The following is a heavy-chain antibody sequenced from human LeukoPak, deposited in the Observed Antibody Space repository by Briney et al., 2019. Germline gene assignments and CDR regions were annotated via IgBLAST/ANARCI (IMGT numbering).Heavy chain of an antibody. V-gene: IGHV3-7*05. CDR1: GFTFSSYW. Sequence: AGSLTLSSAASGFTFSSYWKSWVRQAQGKGLEWVANIKQDGSEKYYVDSVKGRFTISRDNAKNSLYLQMNSLRAEDTAVYYCARGIAVAGTGPFDYWGHGNLVTVSS. CDR3: ARGIAVAGTGPFDY. J-gene: IGHJ4*01. D-gene: IGHD6-19*01. CDR2: IKQDGSEK.